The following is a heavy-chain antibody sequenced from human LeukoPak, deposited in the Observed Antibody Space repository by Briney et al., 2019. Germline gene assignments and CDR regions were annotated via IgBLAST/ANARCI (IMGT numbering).Heavy chain of an antibody. D-gene: IGHD3-3*01. CDR1: GFTFSSYA. CDR3: AKGGPFGVLTPYYFDY. J-gene: IGHJ4*02. V-gene: IGHV3-23*01. Sequence: GGSLRLSCAASGFTFSSYAMSWVRQAPGKGLEWVSATSGTSGRTYYADSVKGRFTISRDNSKNTLYLQMNSLRAEDTAVYYCAKGGPFGVLTPYYFDYWGQGTLVTVSS. CDR2: TSGTSGRT.